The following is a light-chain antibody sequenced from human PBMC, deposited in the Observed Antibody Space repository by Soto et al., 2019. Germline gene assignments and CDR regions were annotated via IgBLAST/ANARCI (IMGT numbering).Light chain of an antibody. V-gene: IGLV2-14*01. CDR2: DVT. CDR3: NPFTRRLHYV. Sequence: QSALTQPASVSGSPGQSITISCTGTSSDVGGYNSVSWYRQDPGKAPKLMIYDVTNRPSGVSNRFSGSKSGNTASLTISGHKNNDLDHYYCNPFTRRLHYVFRSGTIVAV. CDR1: SSDVGGYNS. J-gene: IGLJ1*01.